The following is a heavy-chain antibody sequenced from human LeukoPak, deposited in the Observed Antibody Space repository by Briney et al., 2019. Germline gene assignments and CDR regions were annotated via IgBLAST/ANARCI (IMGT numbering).Heavy chain of an antibody. CDR2: ISWNSGNI. CDR3: AKDIRDGVQLWLSGGYAFDI. Sequence: PGRSLRLSCAASGFTFVDYAIHWVRPAPGKGLEWVSGISWNSGNIGYAGSVKGRFTISRDNAKNSLYLQMNSLRAEDTALYYCAKDIRDGVQLWLSGGYAFDIWGQGTMVTVSS. J-gene: IGHJ3*02. CDR1: GFTFVDYA. V-gene: IGHV3-9*01. D-gene: IGHD5-18*01.